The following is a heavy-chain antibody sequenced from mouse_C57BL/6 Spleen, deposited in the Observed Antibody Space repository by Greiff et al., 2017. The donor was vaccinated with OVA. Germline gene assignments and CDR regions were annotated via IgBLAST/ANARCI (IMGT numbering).Heavy chain of an antibody. CDR3: TRWLLRSAMDY. Sequence: VQLQQSGAELVRPGASVTLSCKASGYTFTDYEMHWVKQTPVHGLEWIGAIDPETGGTAYNQKFKGKAILTADKSSSTAYMELRSLTSEDSAVYYCTRWLLRSAMDYWGQGTSVTVSS. CDR1: GYTFTDYE. J-gene: IGHJ4*01. CDR2: IDPETGGT. D-gene: IGHD1-1*01. V-gene: IGHV1-15*01.